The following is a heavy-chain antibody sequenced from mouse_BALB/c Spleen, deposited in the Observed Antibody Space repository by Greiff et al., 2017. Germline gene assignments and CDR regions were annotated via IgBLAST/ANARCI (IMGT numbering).Heavy chain of an antibody. V-gene: IGHV2-9*02. J-gene: IGHJ1*01. CDR1: GFSLTSYG. Sequence: QVQLKESGPGLVAPSQSLSITCTVSGFSLTSYGVHWVRQPPGKGLEWLGVIWAGGSTNYNSALMSRLSISKDNSKSQVFLKMNSLQTDDTAMYYCARDRDYCGSSHWYFDVWGAGTTVTVSS. CDR2: IWAGGST. CDR3: ARDRDYCGSSHWYFDV. D-gene: IGHD1-1*01.